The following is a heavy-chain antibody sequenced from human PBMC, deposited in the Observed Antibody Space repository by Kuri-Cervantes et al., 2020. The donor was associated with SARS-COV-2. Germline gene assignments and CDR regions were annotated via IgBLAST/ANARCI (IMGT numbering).Heavy chain of an antibody. D-gene: IGHD2-8*01. J-gene: IGHJ5*01. V-gene: IGHV4-34*01. CDR1: GGSLSTKY. CDR3: ARVYSLMVYTADGKTNWFDS. Sequence: SETLSLTCAVNGGSLSTKYWSWIRQPPGKGLGWIGEIDQSGDTNYSPSLKSRVTMTLDTAKNQVSLTLRSVTAADTAVYYCARVYSLMVYTADGKTNWFDSWGPGSLVTVSS. CDR2: IDQSGDT.